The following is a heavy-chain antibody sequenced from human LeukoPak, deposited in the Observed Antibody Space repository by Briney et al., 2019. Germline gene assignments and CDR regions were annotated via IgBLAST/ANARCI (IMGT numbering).Heavy chain of an antibody. J-gene: IGHJ4*02. V-gene: IGHV4-39*01. CDR2: IYYSGST. D-gene: IGHD2-15*01. Sequence: SETLCLTCTVSGGSISSSSYYWGWIRQPPGKGLEWIGSIYYSGSTYYNPSLKSRVTISVDTSKNQFSLKLSSVTAADTAVYYCARLGGYCSGGSCYSFFDYWGQGTLVTVSS. CDR1: GGSISSSSYY. CDR3: ARLGGYCSGGSCYSFFDY.